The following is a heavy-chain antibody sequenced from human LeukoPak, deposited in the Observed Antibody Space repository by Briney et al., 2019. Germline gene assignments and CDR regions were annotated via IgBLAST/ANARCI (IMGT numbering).Heavy chain of an antibody. J-gene: IGHJ4*02. V-gene: IGHV4-39*01. CDR3: ASSTGVLRFLEWLG. D-gene: IGHD3-3*01. Sequence: PSETLSLTCTVSGGSISGTIYYWGWIRQPPGKGLEWIGTIYYSGSTYYNPSLESRLSISVDTSKNQFSLKLSSVTAADTAVYYCASSTGVLRFLEWLGWGQGTLVTVSS. CDR1: GGSISGTIYY. CDR2: IYYSGST.